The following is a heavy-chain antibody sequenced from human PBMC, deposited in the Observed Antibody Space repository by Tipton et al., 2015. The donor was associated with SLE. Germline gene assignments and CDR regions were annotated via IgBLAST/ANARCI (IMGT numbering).Heavy chain of an antibody. CDR1: GGSISNYY. CDR3: AGDGGWYIDL. CDR2: IYYSGST. Sequence: TLSLTCTVSGGSISNYYWSWIRQPPGKGLEWIGYIYYSGSTNYNPSLKSRVTISVDTSKNQFSLKLSSVTAADTAVYYCAGDGGWYIDLWGRVPLVTVSS. V-gene: IGHV4-59*01. J-gene: IGHJ2*01. D-gene: IGHD3-10*01.